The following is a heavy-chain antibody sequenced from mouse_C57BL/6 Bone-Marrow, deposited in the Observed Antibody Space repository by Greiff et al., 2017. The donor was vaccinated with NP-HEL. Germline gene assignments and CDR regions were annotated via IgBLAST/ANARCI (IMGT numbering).Heavy chain of an antibody. CDR3: TSALTRSL. Sequence: EVKVVESGEGLLKPGGSLKPPCAASGFTFSSYALPWVRQTPETGLEWVAYISGGGGYTSYPDPVKGRFTISRDNAWNTLDLQMGSLRSEETAMSSCTSALTRSLWGQGTLVTVSA. CDR2: ISGGGGYT. J-gene: IGHJ3*01. CDR1: GFTFSSYA. V-gene: IGHV5-9-1*02.